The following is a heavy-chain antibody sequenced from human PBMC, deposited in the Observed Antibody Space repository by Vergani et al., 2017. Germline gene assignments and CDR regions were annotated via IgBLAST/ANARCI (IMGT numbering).Heavy chain of an antibody. CDR1: GGSISSYY. J-gene: IGHJ4*02. D-gene: IGHD6-6*01. CDR2: IYFSGST. CDR3: AREGYSSSSFDY. Sequence: QVQLQESGPGLVKPSETLSHTCTVPGGSISSYYWSWIRQPPGKGLEWIGYIYFSGSTNYNPSLKSRVTISVDTSKNQFSLKLSSVTAADTAVYYCAREGYSSSSFDYWGQGTLVTVSS. V-gene: IGHV4-59*01.